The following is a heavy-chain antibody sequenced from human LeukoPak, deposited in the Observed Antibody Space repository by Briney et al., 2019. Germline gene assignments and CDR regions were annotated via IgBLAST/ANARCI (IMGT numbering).Heavy chain of an antibody. CDR2: IYYSGAT. V-gene: IGHV4-39*07. J-gene: IGHJ4*02. CDR3: ATLGNGRTFDN. Sequence: SETLSLTCTVSGGSISSSNYYWGCIRQPPGKGLEWIGSIYYSGATFYNPSLKSRVTISVDTSKNQFSLMLSSVTAADTAVYYCATLGNGRTFDNWGQGTLVTVSS. D-gene: IGHD1-26*01. CDR1: GGSISSSNYY.